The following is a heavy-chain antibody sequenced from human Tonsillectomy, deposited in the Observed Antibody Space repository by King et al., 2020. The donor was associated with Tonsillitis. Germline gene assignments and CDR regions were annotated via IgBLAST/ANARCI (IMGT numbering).Heavy chain of an antibody. D-gene: IGHD3-22*01. Sequence: VQLVESGGGLVKPGGSLRLSCAASGFTFSNAWMSWVRQAPGKGLEWVGRIKSKTDVGTTDYAAPVKGRFTISRDDSKNTLYRQMNSLKTEDTAVYYCTRQPAYYYDSSGPSGAFDIWGQGTMVTVSS. CDR3: TRQPAYYYDSSGPSGAFDI. J-gene: IGHJ3*02. CDR1: GFTFSNAW. V-gene: IGHV3-15*01. CDR2: IKSKTDVGTT.